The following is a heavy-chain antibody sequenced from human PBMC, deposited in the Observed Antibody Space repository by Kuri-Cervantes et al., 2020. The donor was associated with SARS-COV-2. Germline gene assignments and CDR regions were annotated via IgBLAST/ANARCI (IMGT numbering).Heavy chain of an antibody. Sequence: GESLKISCAASGFTFSSYGMHWVRQAPGKGLEWVAVIWYDGSNKYYADSVKGRFTISGDNSKNTLYLQMNSLRAEDTAVYYCARGWDAFDIWGQGTMVTVSS. V-gene: IGHV3-33*01. J-gene: IGHJ3*02. CDR3: ARGWDAFDI. CDR1: GFTFSSYG. CDR2: IWYDGSNK. D-gene: IGHD5-24*01.